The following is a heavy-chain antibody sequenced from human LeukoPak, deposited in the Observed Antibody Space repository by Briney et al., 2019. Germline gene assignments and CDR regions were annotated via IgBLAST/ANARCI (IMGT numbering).Heavy chain of an antibody. J-gene: IGHJ4*02. CDR2: IRYDGNNK. CDR3: ARGPSDILTGYYDY. Sequence: GGSLRLSCAASGFTFSSYGMHWVRQAPGKGLEWVAFIRYDGNNKYYADSVKGRFTISRDNSKNTLYLQMNSLRAEDTAVYYCARGPSDILTGYYDYWGQGTLVTVSS. CDR1: GFTFSSYG. D-gene: IGHD3-9*01. V-gene: IGHV3-30*02.